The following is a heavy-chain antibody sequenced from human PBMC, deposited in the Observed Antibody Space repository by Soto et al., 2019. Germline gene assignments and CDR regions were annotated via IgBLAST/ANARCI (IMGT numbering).Heavy chain of an antibody. CDR1: GYTFNTYS. Sequence: ASVKVSCKASGYTFNTYSISWVRQAPGQGLEWMGWISGYNGDTHYAQKFQGRVTMTTDTSTSTAYMELRSLRSDDTAMYYCARENVLSYVDTAMVDWSDPWGQGTLVTVSS. CDR3: ARENVLSYVDTAMVDWSDP. V-gene: IGHV1-18*01. J-gene: IGHJ5*02. CDR2: ISGYNGDT. D-gene: IGHD5-18*01.